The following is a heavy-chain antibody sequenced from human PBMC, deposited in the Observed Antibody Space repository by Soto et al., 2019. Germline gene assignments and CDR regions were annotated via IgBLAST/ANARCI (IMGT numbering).Heavy chain of an antibody. CDR1: GVSFSDYD. V-gene: IGHV4-34*01. D-gene: IGHD2-21*02. J-gene: IGHJ4*02. CDR2: IDHSGST. CDR3: ARVDATAEADY. Sequence: SETLSLTCAVCGVSFSDYDWSWIRQPPGKGLEWIGVIDHSGSTNYNPSLKSRVTISVDTSKKQFSLRLSSVTAADTAVYYCARVDATAEADYWGQGTLVTVSS.